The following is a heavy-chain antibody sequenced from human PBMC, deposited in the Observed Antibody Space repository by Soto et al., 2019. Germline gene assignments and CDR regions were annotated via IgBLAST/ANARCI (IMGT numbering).Heavy chain of an antibody. CDR1: GGTFSSYA. CDR3: ATQGLPNYYSSRMDV. J-gene: IGHJ6*02. V-gene: IGHV1-69*12. D-gene: IGHD5-18*01. CDR2: IIPIFGTA. Sequence: QVQLVQSGAEVKKPGSSVKVSCKASGGTFSSYAISWVRQAPGQGLEWMGGIIPIFGTANYAQKFQGRVTIPADEPTSTAYMELSSLRSEYTAVYYCATQGLPNYYSSRMDVWGQGTTVTVSS.